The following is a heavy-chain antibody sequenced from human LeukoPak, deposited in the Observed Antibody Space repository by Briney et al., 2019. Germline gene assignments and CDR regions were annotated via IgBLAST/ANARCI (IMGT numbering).Heavy chain of an antibody. Sequence: GGSLRLSCAASGFTFSSYGMHWVRQAPGKGLEWVSAISGSGGSTYYADSVKGRFAISRDNSKNTLYLQMNSLRAEDTAVYYCANEAWELHNVFDYWGQGTLVTVSS. CDR2: ISGSGGST. CDR1: GFTFSSYG. J-gene: IGHJ4*02. CDR3: ANEAWELHNVFDY. D-gene: IGHD1-26*01. V-gene: IGHV3-23*01.